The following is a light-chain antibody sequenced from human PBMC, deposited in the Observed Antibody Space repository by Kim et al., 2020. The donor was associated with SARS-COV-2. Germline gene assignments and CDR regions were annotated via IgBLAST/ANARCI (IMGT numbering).Light chain of an antibody. J-gene: IGKJ2*01. V-gene: IGKV1-39*01. CDR1: QSISNY. CDR2: AAS. Sequence: DIQMTQSPSSLSASVGDRVTITCRASQSISNYLNWYQQKPGKAPQLLMYAASSLQSGVPSRFSGSGSGTDFTLTISSLQREDFATYYCQQSYSTPYTFGQGTKLEI. CDR3: QQSYSTPYT.